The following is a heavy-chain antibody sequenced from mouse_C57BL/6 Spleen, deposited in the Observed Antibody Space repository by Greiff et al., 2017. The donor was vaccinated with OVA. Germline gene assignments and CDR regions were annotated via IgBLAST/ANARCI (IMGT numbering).Heavy chain of an antibody. D-gene: IGHD1-1*01. Sequence: EVQRVESEGGLVQPGSSMKLSCTASGFTFSDYYMAWVRQVPEKGLEWVANINYDGSSTYYLDSLKSRFIISRDNAKNILYLQMSSLKSEDTATYYCARVFYGSSSYAMDYWGQGTSVTVSS. V-gene: IGHV5-16*01. J-gene: IGHJ4*01. CDR3: ARVFYGSSSYAMDY. CDR1: GFTFSDYY. CDR2: INYDGSST.